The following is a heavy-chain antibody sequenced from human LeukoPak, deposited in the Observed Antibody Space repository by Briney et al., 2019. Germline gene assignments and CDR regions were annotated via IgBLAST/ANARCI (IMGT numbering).Heavy chain of an antibody. D-gene: IGHD2-2*03. CDR3: ARAVGYCSSTSCYVRKSAYYFDY. CDR1: GGSISSSSSDYY. CDR2: IYYSGST. Sequence: SETLSLTCTVSGGSISSSSSDYYWGWVRQPPGKGLEWIGYIYYSGSTYYNPSLKSRVTISVDTSKNQFSLKLSSVTAADTAVYYCARAVGYCSSTSCYVRKSAYYFDYWGQGTLVTVSS. V-gene: IGHV4-30-4*08. J-gene: IGHJ4*02.